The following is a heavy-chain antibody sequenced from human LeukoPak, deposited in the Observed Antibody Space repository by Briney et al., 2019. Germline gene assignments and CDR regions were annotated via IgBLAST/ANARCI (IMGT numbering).Heavy chain of an antibody. CDR2: ISSSGSTI. D-gene: IGHD3-3*01. CDR1: GFTFSDYY. J-gene: IGHJ4*02. Sequence: GGSLRLSCAASGFTFSDYYMSWIRQAPGKGLEWVSYISSSGSTIHYADSVKGRFTISRDNAKNSLYLQMNSLRAEDTAVYYCVRSGYDFWSGHPVGYFDYWGQGTLVTVSS. V-gene: IGHV3-11*01. CDR3: VRSGYDFWSGHPVGYFDY.